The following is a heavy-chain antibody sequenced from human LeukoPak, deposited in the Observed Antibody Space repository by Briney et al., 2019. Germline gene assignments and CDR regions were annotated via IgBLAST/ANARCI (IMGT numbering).Heavy chain of an antibody. CDR1: GGSFSGYY. J-gene: IGHJ3*02. CDR2: INHSGST. Sequence: PSETLSLTCAVYGGSFSGYYWSWIRQPPGKGLEWIGEINHSGSTNYNPSLKSRVTISVDTSKNQFSLKPSSVTAADTAVYYCARRDYYDSSGYWAKRGAFDIWGQGTMVTVSS. CDR3: ARRDYYDSSGYWAKRGAFDI. D-gene: IGHD3-22*01. V-gene: IGHV4-34*01.